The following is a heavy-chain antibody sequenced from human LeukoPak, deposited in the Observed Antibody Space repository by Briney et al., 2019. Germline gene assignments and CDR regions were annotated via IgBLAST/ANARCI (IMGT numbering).Heavy chain of an antibody. CDR3: AKDSAYYGSTYFDY. CDR2: IYSGGST. CDR1: GFTVSSNY. Sequence: PGGSLRLSCAASGFTVSSNYMSWVRQAPGKGLEWVSVIYSGGSTYYADSVKGRFTISRDNSKNTLYLQMNSLRAEDTAVYYCAKDSAYYGSTYFDYWGQGTLVTVSS. V-gene: IGHV3-53*01. D-gene: IGHD3-10*01. J-gene: IGHJ4*02.